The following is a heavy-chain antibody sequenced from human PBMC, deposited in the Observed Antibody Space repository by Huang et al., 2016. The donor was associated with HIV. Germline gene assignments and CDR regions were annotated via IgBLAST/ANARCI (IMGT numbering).Heavy chain of an antibody. J-gene: IGHJ3*02. CDR2: ISDSGST. Sequence: QVQLQQWGAELLKPSETLSLTCAVSGGSFSGHYWTWIRQPPGRGLAWIGEISDSGSTTYNPSLKSRVTISGDTSHSQFSLKLNSVTAADTAIYYCARMFKYDSGGYWGNDAFDIWGQGTMVTVSS. CDR1: GGSFSGHY. V-gene: IGHV4-34*02. D-gene: IGHD3-22*01. CDR3: ARMFKYDSGGYWGNDAFDI.